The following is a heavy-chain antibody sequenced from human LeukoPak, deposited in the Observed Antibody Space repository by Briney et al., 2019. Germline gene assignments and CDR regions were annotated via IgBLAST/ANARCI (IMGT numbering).Heavy chain of an antibody. Sequence: GGSLRLSCAASGFTFSNHAMSWVRQTPGKGLQWVSVISGSGRTTEYADSVKGRFTISRDNSKNTLSLQMNSLRVEDTAICYCAKNVVVKRYIDYWGEGTLVTVSS. CDR1: GFTFSNHA. CDR3: AKNVVVKRYIDY. V-gene: IGHV3-23*01. J-gene: IGHJ4*02. D-gene: IGHD2-15*01. CDR2: ISGSGRTT.